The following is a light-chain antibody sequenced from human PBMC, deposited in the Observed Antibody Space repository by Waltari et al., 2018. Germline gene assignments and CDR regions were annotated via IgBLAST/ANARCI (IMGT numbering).Light chain of an antibody. V-gene: IGKV4-1*01. CDR2: WAS. Sequence: DIVMTQSPDSLAVSLGERATINCKSSQSVLNRSNSKNYFVWYQQKAGQPPKVLIYWASTRESGVPDRFSGSGSGTEFTLTISSLQAEDVAVYYCQQYYSTPITFGQGTRLEIK. CDR3: QQYYSTPIT. CDR1: QSVLNRSNSKNY. J-gene: IGKJ5*01.